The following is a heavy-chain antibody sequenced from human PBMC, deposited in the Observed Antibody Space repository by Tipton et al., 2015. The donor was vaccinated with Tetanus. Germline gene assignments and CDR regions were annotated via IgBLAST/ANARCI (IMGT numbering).Heavy chain of an antibody. D-gene: IGHD6-19*01. CDR2: INNGGNA. CDR1: GFTFTRFA. Sequence: SLRLSCAASGFTFTRFALSWVRQAPGKGLEWVASINNGGNAYYAESVRGRFTISRDISKNTLFLQTDNLRDDDTAIYYCAKDQESSGWPSFDSWGQGTPVTVSS. J-gene: IGHJ4*02. CDR3: AKDQESSGWPSFDS. V-gene: IGHV3-23*01.